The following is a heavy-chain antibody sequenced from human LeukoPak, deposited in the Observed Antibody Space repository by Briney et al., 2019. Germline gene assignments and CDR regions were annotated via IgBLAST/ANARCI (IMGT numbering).Heavy chain of an antibody. Sequence: SETLSLTCTVSGYSISSGYYWGWIRQPPGKGLEWIGSIYHSGSTYYNPSLKSRVTISVDTSKNQFSLKLSSVTAADTAVYYCARDPRVAATRRGGFDPWGQGTLVTVSS. J-gene: IGHJ5*02. CDR1: GYSISSGYY. CDR3: ARDPRVAATRRGGFDP. CDR2: IYHSGST. D-gene: IGHD2-15*01. V-gene: IGHV4-38-2*02.